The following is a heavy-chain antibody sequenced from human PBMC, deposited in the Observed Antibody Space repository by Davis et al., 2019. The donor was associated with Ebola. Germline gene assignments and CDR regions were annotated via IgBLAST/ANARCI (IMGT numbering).Heavy chain of an antibody. J-gene: IGHJ6*02. Sequence: SETLSLTCTVSGGSISSGDYYWSWIRQPPGKGLEWIGYIYYSGSTYYNPSLKSRVTISVDTSKNQFSLKLSSVTAADTAVYYCARLYSYAHYYYGMDVWGQGTTVTVSS. CDR1: GGSISSGDYY. D-gene: IGHD5-18*01. CDR2: IYYSGST. V-gene: IGHV4-30-4*01. CDR3: ARLYSYAHYYYGMDV.